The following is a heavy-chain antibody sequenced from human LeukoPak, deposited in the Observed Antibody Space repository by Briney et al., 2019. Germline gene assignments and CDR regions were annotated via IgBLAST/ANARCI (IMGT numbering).Heavy chain of an antibody. D-gene: IGHD3-22*01. V-gene: IGHV3-9*01. CDR1: GFTFDDYA. CDR2: ISWNSGSI. Sequence: GGSLRLSCAASGFTFDDYAMHWVRQAPGKGLEWVSGISWNSGSIGYADSVKGRFTISRDNAKNSLYLQMNSLRAEDTALYYCAKAYDSSGYYEAFDIWGQGTMVTVSS. J-gene: IGHJ3*02. CDR3: AKAYDSSGYYEAFDI.